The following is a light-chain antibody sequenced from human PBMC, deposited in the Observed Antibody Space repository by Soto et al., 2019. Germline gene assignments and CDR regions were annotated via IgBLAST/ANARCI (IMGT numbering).Light chain of an antibody. V-gene: IGLV2-11*01. CDR1: SSDLGRYNY. CDR2: DVA. Sequence: QSALTEPRSVSGSPGQSVTISCTGTSSDLGRYNYVTWYRQHPGDAPQLVMYDVAQRPTGVSDRLSGDKSGRTASLTISGLQADDVADYYCCSYAGSDSLVFGSGTKVTVL. J-gene: IGLJ1*01. CDR3: CSYAGSDSLV.